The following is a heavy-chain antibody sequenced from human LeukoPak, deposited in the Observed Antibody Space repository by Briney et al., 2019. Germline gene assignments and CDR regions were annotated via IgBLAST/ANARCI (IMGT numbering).Heavy chain of an antibody. Sequence: GGSLRLSCAASGFSFSDNYMSWVRQAPGKGLEWISYISGNSGYTKYADSVKGRFTIYRDNARKSLFLQRNNVTAEDTAVYYCCRQDWAYGGQGTLATVSS. D-gene: IGHD2-21*01. J-gene: IGHJ4*02. V-gene: IGHV3-11*03. CDR3: CRQDWAY. CDR2: ISGNSGYT. CDR1: GFSFSDNY.